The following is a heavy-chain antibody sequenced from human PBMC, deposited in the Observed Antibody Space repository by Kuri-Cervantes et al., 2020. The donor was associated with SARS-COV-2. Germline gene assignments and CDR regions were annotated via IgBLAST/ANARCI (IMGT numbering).Heavy chain of an antibody. CDR2: INSDGSST. Sequence: GGSLRLSCAASGFTFSSYWMHWVRQAPGKGLVWVSRINSDGSSTSYADSVKGRFTISRDNAKNTLYLQMNSLRAEDTAVYYCAKGLYYYESSGYSSTADYWGQGTLVTVSS. V-gene: IGHV3-74*01. CDR1: GFTFSSYW. CDR3: AKGLYYYESSGYSSTADY. J-gene: IGHJ4*02. D-gene: IGHD3-22*01.